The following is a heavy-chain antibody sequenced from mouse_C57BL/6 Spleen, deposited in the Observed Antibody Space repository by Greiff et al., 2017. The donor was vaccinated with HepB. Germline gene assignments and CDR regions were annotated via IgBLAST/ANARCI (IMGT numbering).Heavy chain of an antibody. D-gene: IGHD1-1*01. J-gene: IGHJ3*01. Sequence: QVQLQQPGAELVKPGASVKMSCKASGYTFTSYWITWVKQRPGQGLEWIGDIYPGSGSTNYNEKFKSKATLTVDTSSSTAYMQLSSLTSVDSAVYYCARRRNNYYGSSPFAYWGQGTLVTVSA. CDR2: IYPGSGST. CDR3: ARRRNNYYGSSPFAY. V-gene: IGHV1-55*01. CDR1: GYTFTSYW.